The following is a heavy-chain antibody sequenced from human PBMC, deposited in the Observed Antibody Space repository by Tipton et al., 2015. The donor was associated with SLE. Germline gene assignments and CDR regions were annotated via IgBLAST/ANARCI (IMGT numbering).Heavy chain of an antibody. CDR3: ARGRYGSASGYFQH. Sequence: TLSLTCSVSGVSISSFSYYWGWIRQPPGKGLEWIGSIFYSGSTNYNPSLKSRVTISVDTSKNQFSLKLSSVTAADTAVYYCARGRYGSASGYFQHWGQGTLVTVSS. CDR1: GVSISSFSYY. D-gene: IGHD3-10*01. J-gene: IGHJ1*01. CDR2: IFYSGST. V-gene: IGHV4-39*07.